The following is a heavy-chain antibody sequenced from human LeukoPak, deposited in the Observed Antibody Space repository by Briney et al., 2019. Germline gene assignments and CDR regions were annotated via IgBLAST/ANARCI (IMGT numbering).Heavy chain of an antibody. D-gene: IGHD6-19*01. V-gene: IGHV5-51*01. CDR1: GYSFTSYW. CDR3: ARHNWRRAVAGTGVDY. J-gene: IGHJ4*02. CDR2: IYPGDSDT. Sequence: GESLKISCKGSGYSFTSYWIGWVRQLPGKGLEWMGIIYPGDSDTRYSPSFQGQVTISADKSISTAYLQWSSLKASDTAMYYCARHNWRRAVAGTGVDYWGQGTQVTVSS.